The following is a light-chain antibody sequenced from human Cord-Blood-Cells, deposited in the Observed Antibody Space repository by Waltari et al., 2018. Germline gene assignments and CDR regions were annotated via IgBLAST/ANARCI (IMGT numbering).Light chain of an antibody. V-gene: IGLV2-14*01. CDR1: CSSFGPYKH. CDR2: DVS. J-gene: IGLJ1*01. CDR3: SSYTSSSTLV. Sequence: HSALTQPASVSGCPGQLLTLPCNGHCSSFGPYKHVPWYQQHPGKAPKLMIYDVSNRPSGVAKRVSGSKSGNTASLTISGLQAEDEADYYCSSYTSSSTLVFGTGTKVTVL.